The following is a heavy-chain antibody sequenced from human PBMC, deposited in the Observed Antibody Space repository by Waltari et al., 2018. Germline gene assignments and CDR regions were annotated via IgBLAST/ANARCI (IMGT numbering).Heavy chain of an antibody. CDR1: GFSLSTSGMC. V-gene: IGHV2-70*15. D-gene: IGHD3-22*01. J-gene: IGHJ4*02. CDR3: ARMKVPYYYDSSGYVDY. CDR2: IDWEDDK. Sequence: QVTLRESGPALVKPTQTLTLTCAFSGFSLSTSGMCVSWIRQPPGKALEWLARIDWEDDKYYSTSLKTRFTISKDSSKSQVVLTMTNMDPVDTATYYCARMKVPYYYDSSGYVDYWGQGTLVTVSS.